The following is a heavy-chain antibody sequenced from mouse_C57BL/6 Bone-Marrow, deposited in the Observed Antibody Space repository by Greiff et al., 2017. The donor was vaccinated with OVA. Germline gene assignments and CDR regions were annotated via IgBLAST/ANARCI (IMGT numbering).Heavy chain of an antibody. CDR2: ISDGGSYT. CDR1: GFTFSSYA. J-gene: IGHJ2*01. Sequence: EVKLMESGGGLVKPGGSLKLSCAASGFTFSSYAMSWVRQTPEKRLEWVATISDGGSYTYYPDNVKGRFTISRDTAKNNLYLQMSHLKSEDTAMYYCAREGSPFYFDYWGQGTTLTVSS. V-gene: IGHV5-4*01. CDR3: AREGSPFYFDY.